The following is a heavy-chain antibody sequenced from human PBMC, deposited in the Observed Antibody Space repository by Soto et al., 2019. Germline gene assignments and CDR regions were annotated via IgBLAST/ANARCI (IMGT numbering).Heavy chain of an antibody. J-gene: IGHJ4*02. CDR2: ISYDGSNK. D-gene: IGHD3-22*01. V-gene: IGHV3-30*18. CDR1: GFTFSSYG. Sequence: QVQLVESGGGVVQPGRSLRLSCAASGFTFSSYGMHWVRQAPGKGLEWVAVISYDGSNKYYADSVKGRFTISRDNSKNTLYLQMNSLRAEDTAVYYCAKDKRTYYYDSSGYYGGTFVDYWGQGTLVTVSS. CDR3: AKDKRTYYYDSSGYYGGTFVDY.